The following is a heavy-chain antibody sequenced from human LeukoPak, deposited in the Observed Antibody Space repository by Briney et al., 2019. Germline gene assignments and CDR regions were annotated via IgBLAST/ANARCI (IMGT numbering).Heavy chain of an antibody. Sequence: GRSLRLSCTASGFNLSVYGMHWVRQAPGKGLEWVSYISSSSSTIYYADSVKGRFTISRDNAKNSLDLQMSSLRAEDTGVYYCARSSSDVWGQGTTVTVSS. J-gene: IGHJ6*02. V-gene: IGHV3-48*01. CDR2: ISSSSSTI. CDR3: ARSSSDV. D-gene: IGHD6-6*01. CDR1: GFNLSVYG.